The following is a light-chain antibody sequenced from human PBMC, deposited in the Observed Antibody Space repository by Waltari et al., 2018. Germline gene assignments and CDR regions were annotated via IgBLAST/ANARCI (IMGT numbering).Light chain of an antibody. V-gene: IGKV3-20*01. CDR1: QSIGRT. Sequence: LSCRASQSIGRTLTWYQQKPGQSPRLLMYGASIRAAGIPDRFSGSGSGTDFILTITRLEPEDFAVYYCQNYERLPVTFGQGTKVEIK. J-gene: IGKJ1*01. CDR3: QNYERLPVT. CDR2: GAS.